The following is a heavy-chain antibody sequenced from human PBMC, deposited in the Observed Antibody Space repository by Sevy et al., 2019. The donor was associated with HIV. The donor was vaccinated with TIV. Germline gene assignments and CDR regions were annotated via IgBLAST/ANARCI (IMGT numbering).Heavy chain of an antibody. J-gene: IGHJ4*02. CDR3: AGARPRYGDYAD. CDR1: GGTFSSYA. D-gene: IGHD4-17*01. Sequence: ASVKVSCKASGGTFSSYAISWVRQAPGQGLEWMGGIIPIFGTANYAQKFQGRVTITADESTSTAYMELSSLRSEDTAVYYCAGARPRYGDYADWGQGTLVTVSS. CDR2: IIPIFGTA. V-gene: IGHV1-69*13.